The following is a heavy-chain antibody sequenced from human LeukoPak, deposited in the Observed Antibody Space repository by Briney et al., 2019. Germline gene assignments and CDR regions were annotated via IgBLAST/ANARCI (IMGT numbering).Heavy chain of an antibody. Sequence: GGSLSLSCAASGLTFSSYEMNWVRQAPGKGLECVSYISSSGSPIYYADSVKGRFTISRDNAKNSLYLQMNSLRAADTPVYYCAELGITMIGGVWGKGTTVTISS. V-gene: IGHV3-48*03. CDR2: ISSSGSPI. CDR1: GLTFSSYE. D-gene: IGHD3-10*02. J-gene: IGHJ6*04. CDR3: AELGITMIGGV.